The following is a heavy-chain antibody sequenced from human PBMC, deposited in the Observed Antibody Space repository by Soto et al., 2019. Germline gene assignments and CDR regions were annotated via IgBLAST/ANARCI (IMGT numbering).Heavy chain of an antibody. CDR2: ISSSSSST. CDR3: ASSAPVRGANGPYYSYGMDV. V-gene: IGHV3-11*06. CDR1: GFTFSDYY. D-gene: IGHD3-10*01. Sequence: PGGSLRLSCAASGFTFSDYYMSWIRQAPGKGLEWVSYISSSSSSTNYADSVKGRFTLSRDNAQNSLYLQMNSLRAEDTAVYYCASSAPVRGANGPYYSYGMDVWGQGTTVTVSS. J-gene: IGHJ6*02.